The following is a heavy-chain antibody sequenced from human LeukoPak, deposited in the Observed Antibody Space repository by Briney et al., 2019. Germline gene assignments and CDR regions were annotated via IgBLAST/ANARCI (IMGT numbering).Heavy chain of an antibody. V-gene: IGHV3-33*06. CDR1: GFTFSSNG. CDR2: IWYDGSNK. CDR3: AKGGESDYGDHFDY. D-gene: IGHD4-17*01. J-gene: IGHJ4*02. Sequence: PGRSLRLSCAASGFTFSSNGMHWVRQAPGKGLEWVAVIWYDGSNKHYEDSVKGRFTISRDNSKNTLYLQMNSLRAEDTAVYYCAKGGESDYGDHFDYWGQGTLVTVSS.